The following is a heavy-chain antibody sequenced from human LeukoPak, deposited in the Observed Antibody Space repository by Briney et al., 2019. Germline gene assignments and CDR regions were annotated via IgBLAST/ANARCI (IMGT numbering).Heavy chain of an antibody. V-gene: IGHV3-30-3*01. Sequence: GGSLRLSCAASGFTFSSYAMHWVRQAPGKGLEWVAVISYDGSNKYYADSVKGRFTISRDNSKNTLYLQMNSLRAEDTAVYYCARDLPTIDYWGQGTLVTVSS. J-gene: IGHJ4*02. CDR3: ARDLPTIDY. CDR1: GFTFSSYA. CDR2: ISYDGSNK.